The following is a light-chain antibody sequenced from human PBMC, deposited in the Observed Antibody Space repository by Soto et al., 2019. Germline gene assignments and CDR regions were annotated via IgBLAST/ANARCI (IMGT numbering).Light chain of an antibody. CDR1: SSDVGSYNY. CDR2: DVS. J-gene: IGLJ2*01. CDR3: CSYSGSDSLL. Sequence: QSVLTQPRSVSGSPGESVTISCSGTSSDVGSYNYVSWYQQYPGKAPKVMIYDVSERPSEVPVRFSGSKSGNTASLTISGPQAEDEAEFFCCSYSGSDSLLFGGGTKLPVL. V-gene: IGLV2-11*01.